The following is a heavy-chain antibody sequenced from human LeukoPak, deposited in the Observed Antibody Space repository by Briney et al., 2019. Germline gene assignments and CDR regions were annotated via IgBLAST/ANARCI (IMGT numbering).Heavy chain of an antibody. J-gene: IGHJ3*02. CDR1: GFTFSSYS. CDR2: ISGSGGST. D-gene: IGHD4-17*01. V-gene: IGHV3-23*01. CDR3: AKGGHDYGDYVGRGDAFDI. Sequence: GGSLRLSCAASGFTFSSYSMNWVRQAPGKGLEWVSAISGSGGSTYYADSVKGRFTISRDNSKNTLYLQMNSLRAEDTAVYYCAKGGHDYGDYVGRGDAFDIWGQGTMVTVSS.